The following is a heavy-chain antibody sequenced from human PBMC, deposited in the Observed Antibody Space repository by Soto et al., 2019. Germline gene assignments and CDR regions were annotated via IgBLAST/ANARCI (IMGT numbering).Heavy chain of an antibody. D-gene: IGHD2-2*01. CDR3: AKEMGYCSSTSCPFDY. CDR2: ISWNSGSI. V-gene: IGHV3-9*01. J-gene: IGHJ4*02. CDR1: GFCFDESA. Sequence: RRLSGAVSGFCFDESAIHWVRQVPGKGLEWVSGISWNSGSIGSADSVKGRFTISRDNAKNSLYLQMKSLRAEDTAFYYCAKEMGYCSSTSCPFDYWGQGTLVTVSS.